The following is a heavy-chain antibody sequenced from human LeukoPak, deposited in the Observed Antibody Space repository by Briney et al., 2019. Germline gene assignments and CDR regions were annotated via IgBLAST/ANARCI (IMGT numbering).Heavy chain of an antibody. J-gene: IGHJ6*03. CDR1: GGSISSGDYY. V-gene: IGHV4-30-4*01. CDR3: ARGEHAGSSWDQDYYYYMDV. CDR2: IYYSGST. D-gene: IGHD6-13*01. Sequence: MTSETLSLTCTVSGGSISSGDYYWSWIRQPPGKGPEWIGYIYYSGSTYYNPSLKSRVTMSVDTSKNQFSLKLNSATAADTAVYYCARGEHAGSSWDQDYYYYMDVWGKGTTVTVSS.